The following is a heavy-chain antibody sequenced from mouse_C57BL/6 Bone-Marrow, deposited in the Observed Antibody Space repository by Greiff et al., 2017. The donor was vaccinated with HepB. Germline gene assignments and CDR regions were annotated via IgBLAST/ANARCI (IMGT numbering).Heavy chain of an antibody. CDR2: IRLKSDNYAT. CDR3: TLPYAMDY. V-gene: IGHV6-3*01. CDR1: GFTFSNYW. J-gene: IGHJ4*01. D-gene: IGHD5-5*01. Sequence: EVMLVESGGGLVQPGGSMKLSCVASGFTFSNYWMNWVRQSPEKGLEWVAQIRLKSDNYATHYAESVKGRFTISRDDSKSSVYLQMNNLRAEDTGIYYCTLPYAMDYWGQGTSVTVSS.